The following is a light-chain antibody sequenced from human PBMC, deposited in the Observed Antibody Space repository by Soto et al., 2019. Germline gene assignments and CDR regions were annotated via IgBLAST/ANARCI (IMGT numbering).Light chain of an antibody. CDR3: QQYYSFPRT. Sequence: DIQMTQSPSSLSAYIGDRVIMTCRARQSISNHLNWYQQKPGKAPELLIYAASTLQSGVPSRFSGSGSGTDFTLTISCLQSEDFATYYCQQYYSFPRTFGQGTKVDTK. J-gene: IGKJ1*01. V-gene: IGKV1-39*01. CDR1: QSISNH. CDR2: AAS.